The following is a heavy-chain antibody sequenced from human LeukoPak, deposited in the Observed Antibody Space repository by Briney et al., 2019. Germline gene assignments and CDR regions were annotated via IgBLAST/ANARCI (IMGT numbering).Heavy chain of an antibody. CDR3: ARDGERFDP. Sequence: PSETLSLTCTVSGGSIRSYYWSWIRQPPGKGLEWIGYIYYSGSTNYNPSLKSRVTISVDTSKNQFSLKLSSVTAADTAVYYCARDGERFDPWGQGTLVTVSS. CDR1: GGSIRSYY. V-gene: IGHV4-59*12. CDR2: IYYSGST. D-gene: IGHD1-26*01. J-gene: IGHJ5*02.